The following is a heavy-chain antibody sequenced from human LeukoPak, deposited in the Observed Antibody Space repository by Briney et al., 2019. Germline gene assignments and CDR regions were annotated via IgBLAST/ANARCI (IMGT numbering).Heavy chain of an antibody. J-gene: IGHJ4*02. V-gene: IGHV4-4*07. CDR1: GGSISSYY. CDR3: ARGPYCGGDCYFAY. CDR2: IYTSGST. Sequence: SETLSLTCTVSGGSISSYYWSWIRQPAGKGLEWIGRIYTSGSTYHNPSLKSRVTMSADTSKNQFSLKLSSVTAADTAVYFCARGPYCGGDCYFAYWGQGTLVTVSS. D-gene: IGHD2-21*02.